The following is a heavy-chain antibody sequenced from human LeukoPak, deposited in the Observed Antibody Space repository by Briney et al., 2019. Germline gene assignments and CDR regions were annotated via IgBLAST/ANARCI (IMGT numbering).Heavy chain of an antibody. CDR1: GGSISSYY. CDR3: ARWDYYDSSGYLDY. D-gene: IGHD3-22*01. Sequence: SETLSLTCTVSGGSISSYYWSWIRQLPGKGLEWIGYIYYSGSTNYNPSLKSRVTISVDTSKNQFSLKLSSVTAADTAVYYCARWDYYDSSGYLDYWGQGTLVTVSS. V-gene: IGHV4-59*01. J-gene: IGHJ4*02. CDR2: IYYSGST.